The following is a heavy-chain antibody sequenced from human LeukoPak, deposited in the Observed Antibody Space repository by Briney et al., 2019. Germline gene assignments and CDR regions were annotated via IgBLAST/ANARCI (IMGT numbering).Heavy chain of an antibody. D-gene: IGHD4-23*01. V-gene: IGHV3-33*06. Sequence: GGSLRLSCAASGFTFSSYGMHCVRQAPGKGLEWVAVIWYDGSNKYYADSVKGRFTISRDNSKNTLYLQMNSLRAEDTAVYYCAKDRGGGEVDYWGQGTPVTVSS. CDR2: IWYDGSNK. CDR3: AKDRGGGEVDY. J-gene: IGHJ4*02. CDR1: GFTFSSYG.